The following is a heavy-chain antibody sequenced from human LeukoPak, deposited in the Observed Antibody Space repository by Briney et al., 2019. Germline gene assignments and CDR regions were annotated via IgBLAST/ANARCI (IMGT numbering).Heavy chain of an antibody. J-gene: IGHJ4*02. D-gene: IGHD3-16*01. Sequence: GGSLRLSCAASGFTFSSYGMHWVRQAPGKGLEWVAVISYDGSNKYYADSVKGRFTISRDNSKNTLYLQMNSLRAEDTAVYYCAKGGLEVHPVNYFDYWGQGTLVTVSS. CDR2: ISYDGSNK. V-gene: IGHV3-30*18. CDR3: AKGGLEVHPVNYFDY. CDR1: GFTFSSYG.